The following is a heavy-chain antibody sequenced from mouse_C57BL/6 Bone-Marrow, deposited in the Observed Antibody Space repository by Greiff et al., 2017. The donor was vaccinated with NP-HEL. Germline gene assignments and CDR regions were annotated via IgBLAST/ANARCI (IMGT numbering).Heavy chain of an antibody. D-gene: IGHD1-1*01. J-gene: IGHJ2*01. Sequence: QVQLQQPGAELVKPGASVKMSCKASGYTFTSYWITWVKQRPGQGLEWIGDIYPGSGSTNYNEKFKSKAKLTVDTSSSTAYMQLSSLTSEDSAVYYCARLGMCGRLLDYWGQGTTLTVTS. CDR2: IYPGSGST. CDR1: GYTFTSYW. V-gene: IGHV1-55*01. CDR3: ARLGMCGRLLDY.